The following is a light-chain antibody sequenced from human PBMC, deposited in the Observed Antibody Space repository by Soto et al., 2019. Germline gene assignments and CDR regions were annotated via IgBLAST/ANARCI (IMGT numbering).Light chain of an antibody. CDR1: LSVSRN. V-gene: IGKV3D-15*01. Sequence: EIVMTQSPATLSVSPGERATLSCRASLSVSRNLAWYQQKPGQAPRLLIYDASTRATGTPARFSGSGSGTKFTLSISSLQSEDFAVYYCQQYNNWPITFGQGTRLEIK. CDR2: DAS. CDR3: QQYNNWPIT. J-gene: IGKJ5*01.